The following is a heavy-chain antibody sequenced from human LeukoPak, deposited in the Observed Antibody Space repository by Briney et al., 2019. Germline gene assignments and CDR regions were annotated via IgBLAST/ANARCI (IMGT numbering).Heavy chain of an antibody. CDR3: ARGDTTSGSGFDY. V-gene: IGHV1-2*06. CDR1: GYTFTGYY. Sequence: ASVKVSCKASGYTFTGYYMHWVRQAPGQGLEWMGRINPNSGGTNYAQKFQGRVTMTRDTSISTAYMELSRLRSDDTAVYCCARGDTTSGSGFDYWGQGTLVTVSS. J-gene: IGHJ4*02. D-gene: IGHD3-10*01. CDR2: INPNSGGT.